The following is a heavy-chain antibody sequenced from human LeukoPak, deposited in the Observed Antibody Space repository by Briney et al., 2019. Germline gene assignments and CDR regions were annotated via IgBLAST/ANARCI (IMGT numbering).Heavy chain of an antibody. CDR3: VRDLRFYDY. V-gene: IGHV3-7*01. D-gene: IGHD3-3*01. CDR2: IKQDGSEK. CDR1: GFTFSSYW. Sequence: GGSLRLSCAASGFTFSSYWMSWVRRAPGKGLEWVANIKQDGSEKYYVDSVKGRFTISRDNAKSSLYLQMNSLRAEDTAVYYCVRDLRFYDYWGQGTLVTVSS. J-gene: IGHJ4*02.